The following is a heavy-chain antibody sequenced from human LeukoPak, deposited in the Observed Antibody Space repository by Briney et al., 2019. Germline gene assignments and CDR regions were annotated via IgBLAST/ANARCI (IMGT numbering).Heavy chain of an antibody. CDR1: GFTFSSYS. Sequence: KPGGSLRLSCAASGFTFSSYSMKWVRQAPGKGLEWVSSISSSSNYIYYADSVKGRFTISRDNAKNSLYLQMHSLRAEDTSVYYCARAGVNYDSSGYFPDDAFDIWGQGTMVTVSS. J-gene: IGHJ3*02. CDR2: ISSSSNYI. CDR3: ARAGVNYDSSGYFPDDAFDI. D-gene: IGHD3-22*01. V-gene: IGHV3-21*01.